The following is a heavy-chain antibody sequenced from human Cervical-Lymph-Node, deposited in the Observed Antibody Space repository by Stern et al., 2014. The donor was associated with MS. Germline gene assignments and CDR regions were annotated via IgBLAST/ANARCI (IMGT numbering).Heavy chain of an antibody. CDR1: GYSFPMYW. D-gene: IGHD3-10*01. Sequence: VQLVESGAEVRKPGESLKISCKGSGYSFPMYWIGWVRQMPGKGLEWMGIIYPGDSDTTYSPSFEGQVTISADKSISTAYLQWSSLKASDTAMYYCARRDYYGSGSYYMFDYWGQGTLVTVSS. J-gene: IGHJ4*02. CDR3: ARRDYYGSGSYYMFDY. CDR2: IYPGDSDT. V-gene: IGHV5-51*03.